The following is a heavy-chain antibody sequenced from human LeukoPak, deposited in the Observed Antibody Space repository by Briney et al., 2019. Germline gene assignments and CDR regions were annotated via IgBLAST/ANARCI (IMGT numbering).Heavy chain of an antibody. Sequence: AGGCLRLSCAASGFTFSSYSMNWVRQAPGKGLEWVSSISSSGTHIYYADSVRGRFTISRDNAKNSLYLQMNSLRAEDTAVYYCARERYSSSHDYFDYWGQGTLVTVPS. J-gene: IGHJ4*02. CDR3: ARERYSSSHDYFDY. D-gene: IGHD6-13*01. CDR2: ISSSGTHI. CDR1: GFTFSSYS. V-gene: IGHV3-21*01.